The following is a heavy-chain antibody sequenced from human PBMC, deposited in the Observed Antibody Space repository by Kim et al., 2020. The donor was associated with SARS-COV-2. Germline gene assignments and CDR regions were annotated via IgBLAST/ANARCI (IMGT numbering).Heavy chain of an antibody. CDR2: IYSGGST. D-gene: IGHD6-19*01. CDR1: GFTVSSNY. J-gene: IGHJ6*02. Sequence: GGSLRLSCAASGFTVSSNYMSWVRQAPGKGLEWVSVIYSGGSTYYADSVKGRFTISRDNSKNTLYLQMNSLRAEDTAVYYCARDRSGWLDPEDYYYGMDVWGQGTTVTVSS. CDR3: ARDRSGWLDPEDYYYGMDV. V-gene: IGHV3-66*01.